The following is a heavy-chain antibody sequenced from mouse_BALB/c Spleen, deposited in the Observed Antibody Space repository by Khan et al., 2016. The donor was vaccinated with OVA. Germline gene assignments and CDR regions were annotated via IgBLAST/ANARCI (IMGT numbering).Heavy chain of an antibody. J-gene: IGHJ2*01. V-gene: IGHV3-2*02. CDR2: IRYSGST. CDR1: GYSITSDYA. CDR3: ARSIMAN. Sequence: EVKLLESGPGLVKPSQSLSLTCTVTGYSITSDYACNWIRQFPGNKLAWMGYIRYSGSTSYNPSPKRRSSIPRYTSKTQFFLQLNSVTTEDTATYYCARSIMANWGQGTTLTVSS.